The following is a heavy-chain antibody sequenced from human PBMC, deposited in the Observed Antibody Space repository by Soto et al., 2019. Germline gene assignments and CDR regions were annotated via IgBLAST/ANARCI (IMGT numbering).Heavy chain of an antibody. D-gene: IGHD5-12*01. CDR1: GFTFSSYS. V-gene: IGHV3-48*01. CDR2: ISSSRTI. J-gene: IGHJ5*02. CDR3: AREWDGDGYNSGWFDP. Sequence: HPGGSLRLSCAASGFTFSSYSMNWVRQAPGKGLEWVSYISSSRTIYCADSVKGRFTISRDNAKNSLYLQMNSLRAEDTAVYYCAREWDGDGYNSGWFDPWGQGTLVTVSS.